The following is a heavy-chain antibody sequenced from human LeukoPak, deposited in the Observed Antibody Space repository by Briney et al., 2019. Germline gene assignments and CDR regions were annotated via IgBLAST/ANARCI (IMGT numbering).Heavy chain of an antibody. CDR1: GYTFIDYY. V-gene: IGHV1-2*02. CDR2: INPRSGGA. J-gene: IGHJ4*02. Sequence: ASVKVSCKASGYTFIDYYVHWVGQAPGQGPEWMGWINPRSGGADYAQNFQGRVSMTRDTSITTAYMEVSRLRSDDTAVYYCARAEWSATTKFDYWGQGTLVTVSS. D-gene: IGHD3-3*01. CDR3: ARAEWSATTKFDY.